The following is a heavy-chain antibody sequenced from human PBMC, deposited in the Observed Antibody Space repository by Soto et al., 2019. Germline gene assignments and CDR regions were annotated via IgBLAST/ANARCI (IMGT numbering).Heavy chain of an antibody. CDR2: ISGSGGST. CDR1: GFTFSSYA. D-gene: IGHD6-13*01. CDR3: AKGSGIAADKWFDP. J-gene: IGHJ5*02. Sequence: PGGSLRLPCAASGFTFSSYAMSWVRQAPGKGLEWVSAISGSGGSTYYADSVKGRFTISRDNAKNTLYLQMNSLRAEDTAVYYSAKGSGIAADKWFDPWGQGTLVTVSS. V-gene: IGHV3-23*01.